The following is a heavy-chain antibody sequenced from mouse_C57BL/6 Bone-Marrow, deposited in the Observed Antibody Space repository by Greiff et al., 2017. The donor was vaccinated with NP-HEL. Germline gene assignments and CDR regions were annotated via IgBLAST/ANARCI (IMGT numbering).Heavy chain of an antibody. CDR2: IWRGGST. CDR1: GFSLTSYG. CDR3: AKDPYYYGSTGYAMDY. D-gene: IGHD1-1*01. V-gene: IGHV2-5*01. J-gene: IGHJ4*01. Sequence: VKVVESGPGLVQPSQSLSITCTVSGFSLTSYGVHWVRQSPGKGLEWLGVIWRGGSTDYNAAFMSRLSITKDNSKSQVFFKMNSLQADDTAIYYCAKDPYYYGSTGYAMDYWGQGTSVTVSS.